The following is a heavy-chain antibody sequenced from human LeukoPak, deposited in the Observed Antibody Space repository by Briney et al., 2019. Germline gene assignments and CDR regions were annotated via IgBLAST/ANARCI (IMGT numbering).Heavy chain of an antibody. Sequence: GGSLRLPCAPSGFTFNNSAIIWLRQAPAKGLEWVSTLSGSGITTYYADSVKGRFTISRDNSKNTLYLQMNSLRAEDTAVYYCAKGIYSSGWSYFDYWGHGTLVTVSS. D-gene: IGHD6-19*01. CDR3: AKGIYSSGWSYFDY. J-gene: IGHJ4*01. CDR1: GFTFNNSA. V-gene: IGHV3-23*01. CDR2: LSGSGITT.